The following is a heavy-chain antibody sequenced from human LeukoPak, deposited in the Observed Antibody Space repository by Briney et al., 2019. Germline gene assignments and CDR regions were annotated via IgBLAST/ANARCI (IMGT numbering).Heavy chain of an antibody. CDR1: GAFFSSSTYY. V-gene: IGHV4-39*01. CDR2: IYYSGST. Sequence: SETLSLTCTVSGAFFSSSTYYWGWIRQPPGKGLEWIGSIYYSGSTYYNTSLKSRVTMSVDTSKTQFSLKLSSLTAADTAVYDCARQAGGISATDTRPFDYWGQGTLVTVSS. D-gene: IGHD6-13*01. J-gene: IGHJ4*02. CDR3: ARQAGGISATDTRPFDY.